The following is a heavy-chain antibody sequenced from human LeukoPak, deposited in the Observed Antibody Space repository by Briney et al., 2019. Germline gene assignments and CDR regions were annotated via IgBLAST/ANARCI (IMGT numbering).Heavy chain of an antibody. Sequence: ASVKVSRKASGGTFSSYAISWVRQAPGQGLEWMGGIIPIFGTANYAQKFQGRVTITADESTSTAYMELSSLRSEDTAVYYCARDRCSGGSCYYFDYWGQGTLVTVSS. CDR1: GGTFSSYA. D-gene: IGHD2-15*01. CDR2: IIPIFGTA. V-gene: IGHV1-69*13. CDR3: ARDRCSGGSCYYFDY. J-gene: IGHJ4*02.